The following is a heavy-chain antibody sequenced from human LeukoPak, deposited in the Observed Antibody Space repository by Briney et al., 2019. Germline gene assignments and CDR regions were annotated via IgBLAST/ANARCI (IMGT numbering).Heavy chain of an antibody. J-gene: IGHJ6*03. CDR1: GGSFSGYY. D-gene: IGHD1-1*01. CDR3: ARALESLYYYYYYMDV. CDR2: INHSGST. Sequence: SETLSLTCAVYGGSFSGYYWSWIRQPPGKGLEWIGEINHSGSTNYNPSLKSRVTISVDTSKNQFFLKLSSVTAADTAVYYCARALESLYYYYYYMDVWGKGTTVTVSS. V-gene: IGHV4-34*01.